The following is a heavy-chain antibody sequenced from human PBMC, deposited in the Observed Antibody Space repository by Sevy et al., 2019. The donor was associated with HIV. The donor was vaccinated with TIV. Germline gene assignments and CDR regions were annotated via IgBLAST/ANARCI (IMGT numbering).Heavy chain of an antibody. CDR2: INTHGTNT. J-gene: IGHJ6*02. CDR3: AREGVDFWSGPVDFDYGMDV. Sequence: GGSLRLSCAASGFTFSRYWMHWVRHAPGKGLVWVSRINTHGTNTIYADYVKGRFNISRDNAKNTVYLQMNSLRAEDTGVYYCAREGVDFWSGPVDFDYGMDVWGQWTTVTVSS. CDR1: GFTFSRYW. D-gene: IGHD3-3*01. V-gene: IGHV3-74*01.